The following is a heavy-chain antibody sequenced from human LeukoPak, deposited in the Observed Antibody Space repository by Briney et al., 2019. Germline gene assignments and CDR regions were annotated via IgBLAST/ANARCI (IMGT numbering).Heavy chain of an antibody. D-gene: IGHD6-13*01. CDR2: INHSGST. V-gene: IGHV4-34*01. CDR3: ARGPVAAGG. Sequence: PSETLSLTCAVYGGSFSGYYWSWIRQPPGKGLEWIGEINHSGSTNYNPSLKSRVTILVDTSKNQFSLELTSATAADTAVYYCARGPVAAGGWGQGTLVTVSS. CDR1: GGSFSGYY. J-gene: IGHJ4*02.